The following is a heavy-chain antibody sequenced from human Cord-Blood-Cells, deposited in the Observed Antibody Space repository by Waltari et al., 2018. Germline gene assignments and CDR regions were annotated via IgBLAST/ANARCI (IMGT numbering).Heavy chain of an antibody. CDR2: IYYSGST. CDR1: GGSISSHY. V-gene: IGHV4-59*11. D-gene: IGHD6-13*01. J-gene: IGHJ4*02. Sequence: QVQLQESGPGLVKPSETLSLTCTVPGGSISSHYWSWTRQPPGKGLEWLGYIYYSGSTNYNPSLKSRVTISVDTSKNQFSLKLSSVTAADTAVYYCARGREGSSSWYYFDYWGQGTLVTVSS. CDR3: ARGREGSSSWYYFDY.